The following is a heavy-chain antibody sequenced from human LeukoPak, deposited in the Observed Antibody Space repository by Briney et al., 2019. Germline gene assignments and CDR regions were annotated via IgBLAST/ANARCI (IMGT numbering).Heavy chain of an antibody. CDR1: GYTFISYG. J-gene: IGHJ4*02. CDR2: IFTYNGDT. CDR3: ARGKEREPFDF. D-gene: IGHD1-1*01. V-gene: IGHV1-18*01. Sequence: GASVKVSCKASGYTFISYGISWVRQAPGQGLEWVGWIFTYNGDTKYEKKFQGRVTMTTDSSTNTVYLELRSLRSDDTAVYYCARGKEREPFDFWRQGTLVTVSS.